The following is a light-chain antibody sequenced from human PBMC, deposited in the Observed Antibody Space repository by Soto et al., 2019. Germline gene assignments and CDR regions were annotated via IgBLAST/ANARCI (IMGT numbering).Light chain of an antibody. CDR3: HLYGKSPPMYS. J-gene: IGKJ2*01. CDR2: GAS. V-gene: IGKV3-20*01. Sequence: EIVLTQSPGTLSLTPGARATLSCRASQSVSRTDLACYQQKPVQAPRLRIYGASSRATGMPDRFSGSVYGKVFTLTISSMEPEEFAGYYCHLYGKSPPMYSYVQGIKLEIK. CDR1: QSVSRTD.